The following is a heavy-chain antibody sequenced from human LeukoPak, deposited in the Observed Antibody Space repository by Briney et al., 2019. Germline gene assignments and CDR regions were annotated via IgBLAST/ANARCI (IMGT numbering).Heavy chain of an antibody. CDR3: ARDFPYAIVGYYFDY. J-gene: IGHJ4*02. D-gene: IGHD2-8*01. V-gene: IGHV3-7*01. CDR2: ITQDGSEK. Sequence: GGSLRLSCAASGFIFSSYWMTWVRQAPGKGLEWVAIITQDGSEKYYADSVKGRFTISRDNAKNSLYLQMNSLRAEDTPVYYCARDFPYAIVGYYFDYWGQGTLVTVSS. CDR1: GFIFSSYW.